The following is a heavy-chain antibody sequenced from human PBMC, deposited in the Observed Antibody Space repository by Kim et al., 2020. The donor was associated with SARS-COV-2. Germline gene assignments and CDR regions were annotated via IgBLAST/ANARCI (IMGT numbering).Heavy chain of an antibody. CDR1: GFTFSSYA. V-gene: IGHV3-23*01. CDR3: AKAFYYGSGSGTRGDY. D-gene: IGHD3-10*01. Sequence: GGSLRLSCAASGFTFSSYAMSWVRQAPGKGLEWVSAISGSGGSTYYADSVKGRFTISRDNSKNTLYLQMNSLRAEDTAVYYCAKAFYYGSGSGTRGDYWGQGTLVTVSS. CDR2: ISGSGGST. J-gene: IGHJ4*02.